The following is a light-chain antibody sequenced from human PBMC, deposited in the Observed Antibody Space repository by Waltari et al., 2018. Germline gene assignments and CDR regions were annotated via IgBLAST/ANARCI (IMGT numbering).Light chain of an antibody. CDR3: QQRSSTPQRT. Sequence: DIQMTQSPSSLSASIGDRVTITCRASQTIGKYLNWYQHKPGKAPNHLIYDASSLLSGVPSRFSGSGSGTDFTFTISSLQPEDFATYYCQQRSSTPQRTFGQGTRLEIK. CDR1: QTIGKY. CDR2: DAS. V-gene: IGKV1-39*01. J-gene: IGKJ5*01.